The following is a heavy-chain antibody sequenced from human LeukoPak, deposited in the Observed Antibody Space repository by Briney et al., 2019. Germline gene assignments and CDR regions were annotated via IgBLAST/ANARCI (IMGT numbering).Heavy chain of an antibody. D-gene: IGHD3-3*01. V-gene: IGHV4-34*01. Sequence: SETLSLTCAVYGGSFSGYYWSWIRQPPGKGLEWIGEINHSGSTNYNPSLKSRVTISVDTSKNQFSLKLSSVTAADTAVYYCARSVGNYDFWSGYRKRAFDYWGQGTLVTVSS. CDR2: INHSGST. J-gene: IGHJ4*02. CDR1: GGSFSGYY. CDR3: ARSVGNYDFWSGYRKRAFDY.